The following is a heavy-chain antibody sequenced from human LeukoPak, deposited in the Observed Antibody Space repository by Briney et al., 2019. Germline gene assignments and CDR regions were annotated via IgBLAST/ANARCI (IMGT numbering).Heavy chain of an antibody. CDR3: ARGRITIFGRGAFDI. CDR1: GGSISSSSYY. V-gene: IGHV4-39*01. CDR2: IYYSGST. D-gene: IGHD3-3*01. Sequence: SETLSLTCTVSGGSISSSSYYWGWIRQPPGKGLEWIGSIYYSGSTYYNPSLKSRVTISVDTSKNQFSLKLSSVTAADTAVYYCARGRITIFGRGAFDIWGQGTMVTVSS. J-gene: IGHJ3*02.